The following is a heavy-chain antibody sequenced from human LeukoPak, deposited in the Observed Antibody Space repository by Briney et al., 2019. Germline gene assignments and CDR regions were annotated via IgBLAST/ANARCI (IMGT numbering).Heavy chain of an antibody. Sequence: SETLSLTCTVSGGSISSYYWSWIRQPPGKGLEWIGYIYYSGSTNYKPTLKSRVTISVDTSKNQFSLKLSSVTAADTAVYYCARGGYYGSGNDFRFDPWGQGTLVTVSS. V-gene: IGHV4-59*01. CDR1: GGSISSYY. J-gene: IGHJ5*02. CDR3: ARGGYYGSGNDFRFDP. D-gene: IGHD3-10*01. CDR2: IYYSGST.